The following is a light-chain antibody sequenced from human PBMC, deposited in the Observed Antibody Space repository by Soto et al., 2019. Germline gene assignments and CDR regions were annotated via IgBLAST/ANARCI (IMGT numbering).Light chain of an antibody. CDR2: RND. J-gene: IGLJ1*01. Sequence: QSVLTQPPSASGTPGQRVTISCSGSSSNIGSNTVNWYQKLPGTAPKVVIYRNDQRPSGVPDRFSGSKFGTSASLAIGGLQSEDEADYYCGAWDDSLNPSYVFGTGTKVTVL. CDR1: SSNIGSNT. V-gene: IGLV1-44*01. CDR3: GAWDDSLNPSYV.